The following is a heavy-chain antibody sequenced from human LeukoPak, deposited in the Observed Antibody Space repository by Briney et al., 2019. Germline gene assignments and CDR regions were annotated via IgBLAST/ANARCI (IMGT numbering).Heavy chain of an antibody. J-gene: IGHJ4*02. Sequence: GGSLRLSCAASGFTFSNYVMHWVRQAPGKGLEWVAVISYGGSNKYYADSVKGRFTISRDNAKNSLYLQMNSLRAEDTAVYYCARGTLNIPGEHGAFDYWGQGTLVTVSS. D-gene: IGHD1-14*01. V-gene: IGHV3-30*03. CDR3: ARGTLNIPGEHGAFDY. CDR1: GFTFSNYV. CDR2: ISYGGSNK.